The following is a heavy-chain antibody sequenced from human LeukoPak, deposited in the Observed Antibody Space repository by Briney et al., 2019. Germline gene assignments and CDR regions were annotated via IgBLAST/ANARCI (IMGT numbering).Heavy chain of an antibody. Sequence: SETLSLTCTVSGGSISSYYWSWVRQPAGKGLEWIGRIHSSGSTNYNPSLKSRVTMSVDTSKNQFSLKLNSVTAADTAIYYCARVLYDSSGYSHFDYWGQGTLVTVSS. CDR1: GGSISSYY. V-gene: IGHV4-4*07. J-gene: IGHJ4*02. D-gene: IGHD3-22*01. CDR2: IHSSGST. CDR3: ARVLYDSSGYSHFDY.